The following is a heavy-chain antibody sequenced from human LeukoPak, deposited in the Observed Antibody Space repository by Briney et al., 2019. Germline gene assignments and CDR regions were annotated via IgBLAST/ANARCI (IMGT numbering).Heavy chain of an antibody. CDR3: ARAPATNEWRCMDY. V-gene: IGHV4-4*07. CDR2: IYSSGIT. D-gene: IGHD2-8*02. J-gene: IGHJ4*02. Sequence: SETLSLTCTVSGGSISTYYWSWIRQPAGKGLEWIGRIYSSGITNYNPSLKSRVTMSVDTSKHQFSLKLTSVTAADTAVYYCARAPATNEWRCMDYWGQGTLVTVSS. CDR1: GGSISTYY.